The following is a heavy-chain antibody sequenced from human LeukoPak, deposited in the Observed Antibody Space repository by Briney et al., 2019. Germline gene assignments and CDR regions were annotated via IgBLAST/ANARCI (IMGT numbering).Heavy chain of an antibody. CDR3: ARRVGYSGYDYNFDY. V-gene: IGHV4-34*01. CDR1: GGSFSGYY. CDR2: INHSGST. J-gene: IGHJ4*02. Sequence: PSETLSLTCAVYGGSFSGYYWSWIRQPPGKGLEWIGEINHSGSTNYNPSLKSRVTISVDTSKNQFSLKLSSVTAADTAVYYCARRVGYSGYDYNFDYWGQGTLVTVSS. D-gene: IGHD5-12*01.